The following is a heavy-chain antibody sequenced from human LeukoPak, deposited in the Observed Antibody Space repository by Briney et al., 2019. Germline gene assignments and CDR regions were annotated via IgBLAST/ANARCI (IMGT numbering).Heavy chain of an antibody. CDR3: ARGGLSSWYRNWFDP. V-gene: IGHV4-59*01. J-gene: IGHJ5*02. CDR1: GDSINFYY. D-gene: IGHD6-13*01. CDR2: IYYSGST. Sequence: SETLSLTCTVSGDSINFYYWSWIRQPPGKGLEWIGYIYYSGSTNYNPSLKSRVTISVDTSKNQFSLKLSSVTAADTAVYYCARGGLSSWYRNWFDPWGQGTLVTVSS.